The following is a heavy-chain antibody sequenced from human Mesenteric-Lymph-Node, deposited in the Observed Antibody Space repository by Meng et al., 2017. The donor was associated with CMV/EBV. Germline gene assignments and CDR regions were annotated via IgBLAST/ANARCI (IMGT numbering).Heavy chain of an antibody. J-gene: IGHJ4*02. D-gene: IGHD5-18*01. Sequence: GESLKISWAASGFTFSSYGMHWVRQAPGKGLEWVAFIRYDGSNKYYTDSVKGRFTISRDNSKNTLYLQMNSLRAEDTAVYYCATGASGYSYGMMMGYWGQGTLVTVSS. CDR2: IRYDGSNK. CDR1: GFTFSSYG. CDR3: ATGASGYSYGMMMGY. V-gene: IGHV3-30*02.